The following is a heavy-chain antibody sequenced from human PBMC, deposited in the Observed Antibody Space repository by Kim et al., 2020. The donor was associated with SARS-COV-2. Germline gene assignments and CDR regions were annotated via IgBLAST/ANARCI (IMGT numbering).Heavy chain of an antibody. CDR3: ARGQVATAGGRGHYDYYGMDV. CDR2: ISSSGSTI. Sequence: GGSLRLSCAASGFTFSDYYMSWIRQAPGKGLEWVSYISSSGSTIYYADSVKGRFTISRDNAKNSLYLQMNSLRAEDTAVYYCARGQVATAGGRGHYDYYGMDVWGQGTSVTVSS. CDR1: GFTFSDYY. J-gene: IGHJ6*02. V-gene: IGHV3-11*04. D-gene: IGHD6-13*01.